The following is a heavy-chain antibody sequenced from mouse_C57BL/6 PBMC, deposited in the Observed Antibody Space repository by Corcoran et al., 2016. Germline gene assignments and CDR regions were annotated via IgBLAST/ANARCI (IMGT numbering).Heavy chain of an antibody. J-gene: IGHJ4*01. D-gene: IGHD2-10*01. CDR1: GYTFTDYY. Sequence: EVQLQQSGPELVKPGASVKISCKASGYTFTDYYMNWVKQSHGKSLEWIGDINPNNGGTSYNQKFKGKATLTVDKSSSTAYMELRSLTSEDSAVYYCARGPYRGYAMDYWGQGTSVTVSS. CDR3: ARGPYRGYAMDY. V-gene: IGHV1-26*01. CDR2: INPNNGGT.